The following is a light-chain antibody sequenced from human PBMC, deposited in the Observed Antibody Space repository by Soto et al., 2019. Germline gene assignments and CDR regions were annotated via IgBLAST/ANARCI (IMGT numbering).Light chain of an antibody. Sequence: EVVMTQSPATLSVSPGERVTLSCRASQSVRSNLAWYLQKPGQAPRLLIYGASTRATGIPARFSASGSGTEVTLTISSLQSEDFAVYYCQQYNNWPPLTFGGGTKVEIK. J-gene: IGKJ4*01. CDR3: QQYNNWPPLT. CDR1: QSVRSN. CDR2: GAS. V-gene: IGKV3-15*01.